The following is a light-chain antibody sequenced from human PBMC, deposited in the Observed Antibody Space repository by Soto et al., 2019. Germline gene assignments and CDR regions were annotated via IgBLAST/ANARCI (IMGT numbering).Light chain of an antibody. CDR3: QSYDSSPWV. CDR1: SGSIASNY. CDR2: ENH. V-gene: IGLV6-57*03. Sequence: NFMLTQPHSVSESPGKTVTISCTRSSGSIASNYVQWYQQRPGSAPTTVIYENHQRPSGVPDRFSGSIDSSSNFASLTISGLNTEDEADYYCQSYDSSPWVFGGGTKVTVL. J-gene: IGLJ3*02.